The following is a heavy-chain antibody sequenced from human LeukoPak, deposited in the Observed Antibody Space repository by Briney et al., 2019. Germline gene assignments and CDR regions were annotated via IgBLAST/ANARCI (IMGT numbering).Heavy chain of an antibody. CDR1: GFTFSGYS. CDR2: ISSSSSYI. Sequence: GGSLRLSCAASGFTFSGYSMNWVRQAPGKGLEWVSYISSSSSYIYYADSVKGRFTISRDNAKNSLYLQMNSLRAEDTAVYYCARVGAYGGNDYFDYWGQGTLVTVSS. CDR3: ARVGAYGGNDYFDY. J-gene: IGHJ4*02. V-gene: IGHV3-21*05. D-gene: IGHD4-23*01.